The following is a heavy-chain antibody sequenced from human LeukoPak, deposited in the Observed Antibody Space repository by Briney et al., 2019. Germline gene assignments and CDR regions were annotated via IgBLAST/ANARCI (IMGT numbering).Heavy chain of an antibody. CDR3: ARQFGSSWFYYYYYGMDV. J-gene: IGHJ6*02. CDR1: GGSISSHY. V-gene: IGHV4-59*08. D-gene: IGHD6-13*01. CDR2: IYYSGST. Sequence: SETLSLTCTVSGGSISSHYWSWIRQPPGKGLEWIGYIYYSGSTNYNPSLKSRVTVSVDTSKNQFSLKLSSVTAADTAVYYCARQFGSSWFYYYYYGMDVWGQGTTVTVSS.